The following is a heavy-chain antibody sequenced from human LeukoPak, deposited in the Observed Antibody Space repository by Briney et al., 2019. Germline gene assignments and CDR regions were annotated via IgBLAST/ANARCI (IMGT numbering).Heavy chain of an antibody. Sequence: GASLRLSCAASGLTFTTYAMHWVRQPPGKRLEWVAVISYDGSNIYYADSVKGRFTISRDNSKNTVYLQMNSLRPEDTAVYYCARGGHITIFGVLIDYWGQGTLVTVSS. CDR2: ISYDGSNI. V-gene: IGHV3-30*04. D-gene: IGHD3-3*01. J-gene: IGHJ4*02. CDR1: GLTFTTYA. CDR3: ARGGHITIFGVLIDY.